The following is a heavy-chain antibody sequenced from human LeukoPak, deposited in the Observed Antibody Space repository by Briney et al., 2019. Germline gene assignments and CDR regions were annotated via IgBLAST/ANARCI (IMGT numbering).Heavy chain of an antibody. Sequence: NPSQTLSLTCTVSGDSISSGDYYWSWIRQPPGKGLEWIGYIYYSGSTTYNPSLQSRVTISVDTSRNQFSLKVSSVTAADTAVYYCARTRTLEWERRFDPWGQGTLVTVSS. V-gene: IGHV4-30-4*08. CDR2: IYYSGST. CDR1: GDSISSGDYY. CDR3: ARTRTLEWERRFDP. D-gene: IGHD3-3*01. J-gene: IGHJ5*02.